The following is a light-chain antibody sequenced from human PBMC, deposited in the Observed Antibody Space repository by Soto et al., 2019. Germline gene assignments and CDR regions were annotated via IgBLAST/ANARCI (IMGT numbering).Light chain of an antibody. CDR2: GAS. V-gene: IGKV3-20*01. CDR3: QQYDSSPLT. CDR1: QSVSNSY. J-gene: IGKJ4*01. Sequence: EIGLTQSPGTLSLSPGERATLSCRASQSVSNSYLAWYQQKPGQAPRLLIYGASSRATGIPDRFSGSGSGTDFTLTISRLEPEDFAVYYCQQYDSSPLTFGGGNKVEIK.